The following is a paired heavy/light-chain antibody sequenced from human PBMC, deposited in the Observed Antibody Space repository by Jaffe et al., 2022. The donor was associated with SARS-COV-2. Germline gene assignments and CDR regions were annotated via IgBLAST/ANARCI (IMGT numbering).Heavy chain of an antibody. D-gene: IGHD3-10*01. V-gene: IGHV3-30*18. CDR2: ISYDGRNK. CDR3: AKDRGVAAKYYYYGMDV. J-gene: IGHJ6*02. Sequence: QVQLVESGGGVVQPGRSLRLSCAASGFTFSSYGMHWVRQAPGKGLEWVAVISYDGRNKYYADSVKGRFTISRDNSKNTLYLQMNSLRAEDTAVYYCAKDRGVAAKYYYYGMDVWGQGTKVTVSS. CDR1: GFTFSSYG.
Light chain of an antibody. CDR2: SND. V-gene: IGLV1-44*01. CDR3: AAWDDSLNVV. Sequence: QSVLTQPPSASGTPGQRVTISCSGSNSNIGSNTVNWYQQLTGAAPKLLIYSNDQRPSGVPDRFSGSRSGTSASLAISGLQSEDEADYYCAAWDDSLNVVFGGGTKLTVL. CDR1: NSNIGSNT. J-gene: IGLJ2*01.